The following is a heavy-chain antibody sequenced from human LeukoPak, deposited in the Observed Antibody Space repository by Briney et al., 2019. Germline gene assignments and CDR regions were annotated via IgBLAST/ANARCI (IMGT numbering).Heavy chain of an antibody. Sequence: GASVKVSCKASGYTFTSYGISWVRQAPGQGLEWMGWISAYNGNTNYAQKLQGRVTMTTDTSTSTAYMELRSLRSDDTAVYYCARGGEFYDFWSVGGGGHVFDIWGQGTMVTVSS. CDR2: ISAYNGNT. D-gene: IGHD3-3*01. V-gene: IGHV1-18*01. CDR3: ARGGEFYDFWSVGGGGHVFDI. CDR1: GYTFTSYG. J-gene: IGHJ3*02.